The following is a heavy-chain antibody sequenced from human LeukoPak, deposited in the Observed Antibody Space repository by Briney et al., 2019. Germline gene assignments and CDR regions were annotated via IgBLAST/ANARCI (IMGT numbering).Heavy chain of an antibody. CDR2: ISGSGGST. CDR1: GFTFSSYA. J-gene: IGHJ4*02. Sequence: GGSLRLSCAASGFTFSSYAMSWVRQAPGKGLEWVSAISGSGGSTYYADSVKGRFTISRDNSKNTLYLQMNSLRAEDTAVYCCGSSGSPRIDYFDYWGQGTLVTVSS. D-gene: IGHD1-26*01. CDR3: GSSGSPRIDYFDY. V-gene: IGHV3-23*01.